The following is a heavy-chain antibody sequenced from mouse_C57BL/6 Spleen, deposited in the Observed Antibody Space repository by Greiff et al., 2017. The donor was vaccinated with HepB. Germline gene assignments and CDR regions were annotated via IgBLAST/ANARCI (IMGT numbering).Heavy chain of an antibody. CDR1: GYTFTSYW. V-gene: IGHV1-5*01. J-gene: IGHJ2*01. CDR3: TSTTTVVATDYFDY. CDR2: IYPGNSDT. Sequence: VQLKESGTVLARPGASVKMSCKTSGYTFTSYWMHWVKQRPGQGLEWIGAIYPGNSDTSYNQKFKGKAKLTAVTSASTAYMELSSRTNEDSAVYYCTSTTTVVATDYFDYWGQGTTLTVSS. D-gene: IGHD1-1*01.